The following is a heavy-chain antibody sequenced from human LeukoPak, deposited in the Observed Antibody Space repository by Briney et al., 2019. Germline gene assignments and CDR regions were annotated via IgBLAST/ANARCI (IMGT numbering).Heavy chain of an antibody. CDR1: GGSISSYY. D-gene: IGHD3-10*01. Sequence: SETLSLTCTVSGGSISSYYWSWIRQPPGKGLEWIGYIYYSGSTYYNPSLKSRVTISVDTSKNQFSLKLSSVTAADTAVYYCASSPRTMVRGVITDAFDIWGQGTMVTVSS. CDR2: IYYSGST. CDR3: ASSPRTMVRGVITDAFDI. V-gene: IGHV4-59*12. J-gene: IGHJ3*02.